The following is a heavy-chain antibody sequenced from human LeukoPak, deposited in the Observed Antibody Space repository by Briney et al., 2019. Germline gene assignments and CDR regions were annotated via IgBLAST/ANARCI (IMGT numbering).Heavy chain of an antibody. CDR3: ARGARGYDYLMPLDY. CDR1: GGSFSGYY. D-gene: IGHD5-12*01. V-gene: IGHV4-34*01. J-gene: IGHJ4*02. Sequence: SETLSLTCAVYGGSFSGYYWSWIRQPPGKGLEWIGEINHSGSTNYNPSLKSRVTISVDTSKDQFSLKLSSVTAADTAGYYCARGARGYDYLMPLDYWGQGTLVTVSS. CDR2: INHSGST.